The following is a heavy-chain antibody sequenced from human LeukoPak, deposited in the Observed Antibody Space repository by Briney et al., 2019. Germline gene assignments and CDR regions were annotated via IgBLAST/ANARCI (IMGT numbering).Heavy chain of an antibody. Sequence: PGRPLRLSCAASGFIFNNYGLIWVRQAPGKGLEWVSAISNDGGGTQYADFVEGRFTISRDNSKNTLFLQMSSLRAEDTALYYCAKGSSGYFADPWGQGTLVTVSS. D-gene: IGHD3-22*01. J-gene: IGHJ5*02. CDR3: AKGSSGYFADP. CDR2: ISNDGGGT. CDR1: GFIFNNYG. V-gene: IGHV3-23*01.